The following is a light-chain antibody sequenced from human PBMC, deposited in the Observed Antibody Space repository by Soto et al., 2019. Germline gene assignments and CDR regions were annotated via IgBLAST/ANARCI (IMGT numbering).Light chain of an antibody. Sequence: QAVLTQSSSASASLGSSAKLTCTLSSGHSSYIIAWHQQQPGKAPRYLMKLEDTGIYNKGSGVPDRFSGSSSGADRYLTISNLQFEDEADYYCETWDRNTVVFGGGTQLTVL. CDR2: LEDTGIY. J-gene: IGLJ2*01. CDR1: SGHSSYI. V-gene: IGLV4-60*02. CDR3: ETWDRNTVV.